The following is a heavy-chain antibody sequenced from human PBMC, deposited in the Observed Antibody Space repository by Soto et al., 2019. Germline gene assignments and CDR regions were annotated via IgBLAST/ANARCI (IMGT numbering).Heavy chain of an antibody. V-gene: IGHV3-7*05. CDR1: GFTFGNYW. D-gene: IGHD6-25*01. CDR2: IKGDGSAK. J-gene: IGHJ3*02. Sequence: EVQLVESGGGLVQPGGSLRLSCAASGFTFGNYWMTWVRQAPGKGLEWMANIKGDGSAKSYLDSVRGRFTVSRDNAENSLFLQMDILRAEDTALYYCLRDVSSGSSGYDLGAFDMWGHWTMVTVS. CDR3: LRDVSSGSSGYDLGAFDM.